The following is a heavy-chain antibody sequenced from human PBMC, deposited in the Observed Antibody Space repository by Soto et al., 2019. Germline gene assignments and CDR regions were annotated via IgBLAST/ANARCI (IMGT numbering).Heavy chain of an antibody. Sequence: QVQLRQSGAEVKKPGASVTVACKASGYTLTSYAISWVRQAPGQGFECMGWINPYNGNTNYVQNFQGRITMTADTSTNPAYMELRSLRSDDTAVYYCARSGYNYGYDYWGQGTLVTVSS. D-gene: IGHD5-18*01. V-gene: IGHV1-18*01. J-gene: IGHJ4*02. CDR3: ARSGYNYGYDY. CDR2: INPYNGNT. CDR1: GYTLTSYA.